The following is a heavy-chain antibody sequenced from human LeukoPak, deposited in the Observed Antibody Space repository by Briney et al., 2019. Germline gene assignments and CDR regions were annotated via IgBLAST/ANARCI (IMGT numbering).Heavy chain of an antibody. Sequence: SETLSLTCAVYGGSFSGYYWSWIRQPPGKGLEWIGEINHSGSTNYNPSLKSRVTISVDTSKNQFSLKLSSVTAADTAVYYCAVESGYSYGYPDYWGQGTLVTVSS. CDR3: AVESGYSYGYPDY. CDR1: GGSFSGYY. J-gene: IGHJ4*02. V-gene: IGHV4-34*01. CDR2: INHSGST. D-gene: IGHD5-18*01.